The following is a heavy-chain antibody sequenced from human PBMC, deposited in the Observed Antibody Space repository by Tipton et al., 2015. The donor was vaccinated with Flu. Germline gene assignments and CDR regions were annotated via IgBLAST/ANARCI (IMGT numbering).Heavy chain of an antibody. D-gene: IGHD3-10*01. CDR1: GGSITNYY. Sequence: TLSLTCSVSGGSITNYYWSWIRQPPGKGLEWIGYIYSGGSTTYNPSLKSRVSMSADTSMNQFSLRLNSMTAADTAIYYCARVLAGHFGEGYFFDYWGQGALVTVSS. V-gene: IGHV4-59*01. J-gene: IGHJ4*02. CDR3: ARVLAGHFGEGYFFDY. CDR2: IYSGGST.